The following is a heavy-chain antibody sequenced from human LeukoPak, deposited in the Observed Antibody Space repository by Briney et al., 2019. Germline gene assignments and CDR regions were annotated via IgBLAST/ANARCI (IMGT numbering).Heavy chain of an antibody. V-gene: IGHV3-11*01. CDR1: GFIFSDYY. J-gene: IGHJ4*02. Sequence: PGGSLRLSCAASGFIFSDYYMSWIRQAPGKGLEWLSYISSDGKTINYADSVKGRFTISRDNAKNSLFLQMNSLRAEDTALYYCAKWGRTYDILTGYSLWGQGTLVTVSS. CDR3: AKWGRTYDILTGYSL. CDR2: ISSDGKTI. D-gene: IGHD3-9*01.